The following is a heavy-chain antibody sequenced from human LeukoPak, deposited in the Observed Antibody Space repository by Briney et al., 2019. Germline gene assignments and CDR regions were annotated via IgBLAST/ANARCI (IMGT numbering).Heavy chain of an antibody. Sequence: ASVNVSCKASGNIFTAYSTHWVRQAPEQGLEWMRWINPNSGGTNYAQKFQGRVTMTRDRSISTAYMELSSLRSDDTAVYYCARSNGYCSSTTCNEFDYWGQGTLVTVSS. CDR2: INPNSGGT. D-gene: IGHD2-2*01. V-gene: IGHV1-2*02. CDR1: GNIFTAYS. CDR3: ARSNGYCSSTTCNEFDY. J-gene: IGHJ4*02.